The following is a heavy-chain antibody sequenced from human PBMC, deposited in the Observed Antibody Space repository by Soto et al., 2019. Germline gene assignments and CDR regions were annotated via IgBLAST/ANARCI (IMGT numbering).Heavy chain of an antibody. Sequence: EVQLVESGGGLVQPGGSLRLSCATSGFTLGGYWMNWVRQAPGKGLVWVSRISSAGSSTTYADSVKGRFTFSRDNAKNTLYLEMMSLRADDTAVYYCARENSAYGGPATSDYYNYMDVWGKGTTVTVSS. V-gene: IGHV3-74*01. CDR2: ISSAGSST. D-gene: IGHD4-17*01. CDR1: GFTLGGYW. CDR3: ARENSAYGGPATSDYYNYMDV. J-gene: IGHJ6*03.